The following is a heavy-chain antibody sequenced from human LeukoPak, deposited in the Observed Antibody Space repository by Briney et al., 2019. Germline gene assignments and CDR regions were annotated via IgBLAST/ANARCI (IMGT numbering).Heavy chain of an antibody. J-gene: IGHJ4*02. Sequence: GGSLRLSCAASGFTFSSYAMHWVRQAPGKGLEWVAVISYDGSNKYYADSVKGRFTISRDNSKNTLYLQMNSLRAEDTAVYYCARETSLTTVTGFDYWGQGTLVTVSS. CDR3: ARETSLTTVTGFDY. CDR1: GFTFSSYA. D-gene: IGHD4-11*01. CDR2: ISYDGSNK. V-gene: IGHV3-30-3*01.